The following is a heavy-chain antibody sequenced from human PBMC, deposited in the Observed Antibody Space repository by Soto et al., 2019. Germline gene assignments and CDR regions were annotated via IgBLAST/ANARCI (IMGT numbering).Heavy chain of an antibody. CDR1: GGSISSNYW. CDR2: IFHSGTT. Sequence: QVQLQESGPGLVKPSGTLSLTCAVSGGSISSNYWWSWVRQPPGKGLEWIGEIFHSGTTNYNPSLKSRVTISMDKSDNQFSLKLSSVTAADTAVYYCARNPFDYCGQGTLVTVSS. CDR3: ARNPFDY. J-gene: IGHJ4*02. V-gene: IGHV4-4*02.